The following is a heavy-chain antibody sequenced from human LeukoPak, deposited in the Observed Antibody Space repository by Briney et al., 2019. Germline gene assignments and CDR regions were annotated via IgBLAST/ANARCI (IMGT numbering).Heavy chain of an antibody. Sequence: SVKVSCKASGGTFSSYAISWVRQAPGQGLEWMGGIIPIFGTANYAQKFQGRVTTTADESTSTAYMELSSLRSEDTAVYYCARDRLAYYDFWSGYYFDYWGQGTLVTVSS. V-gene: IGHV1-69*13. CDR3: ARDRLAYYDFWSGYYFDY. CDR2: IIPIFGTA. CDR1: GGTFSSYA. D-gene: IGHD3-3*01. J-gene: IGHJ4*02.